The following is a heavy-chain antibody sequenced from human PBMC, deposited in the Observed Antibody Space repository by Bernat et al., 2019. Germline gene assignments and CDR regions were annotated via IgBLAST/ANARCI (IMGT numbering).Heavy chain of an antibody. CDR2: ISGSDATI. J-gene: IGHJ4*02. D-gene: IGHD3-10*01. CDR1: GFTFSSYS. CDR3: VRRQLWFSD. Sequence: EVQLVESGGGLVQPGGSLRLSCAASGFTFSSYSMNWVRQAPGKGLEWVAFISGSDATIHYADSVKGRFTISRDNGRNSLYLQVNSLRAEETAVYYCVRRQLWFSDWGQGTLVTVSS. V-gene: IGHV3-48*01.